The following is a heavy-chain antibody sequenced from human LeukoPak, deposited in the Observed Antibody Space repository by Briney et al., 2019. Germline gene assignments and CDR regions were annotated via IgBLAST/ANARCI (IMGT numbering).Heavy chain of an antibody. CDR3: ARGGATKGDY. J-gene: IGHJ4*02. Sequence: GGSLRLSCAASGFTFSSYAMHWVRQAPGKGLEYVSAISSNGGSTYYANSVKGRFTISGDNSKNTLYLQMGSLRAEDMAVYYCARGGATKGDYWGQGTLVTVS. CDR2: ISSNGGST. V-gene: IGHV3-64*01. CDR1: GFTFSSYA. D-gene: IGHD1-1*01.